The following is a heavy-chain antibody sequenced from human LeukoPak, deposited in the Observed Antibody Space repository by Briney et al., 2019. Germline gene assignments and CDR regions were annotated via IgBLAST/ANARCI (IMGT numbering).Heavy chain of an antibody. CDR3: AREMAPLDYYYYGMDV. Sequence: PGGTLRLSCAAPGFTFSSYAMSWVRQAPGKGLEGVSAISGSGGSTYYAESVKGRFTISRDNAKNSLYLQMNSLRAEDTAVYYCAREMAPLDYYYYGMDVWGQGTTVTVSS. CDR1: GFTFSSYA. J-gene: IGHJ6*02. CDR2: ISGSGGST. D-gene: IGHD5-24*01. V-gene: IGHV3-23*01.